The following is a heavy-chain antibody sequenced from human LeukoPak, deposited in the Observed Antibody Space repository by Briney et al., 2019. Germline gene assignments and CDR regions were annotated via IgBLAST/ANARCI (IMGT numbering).Heavy chain of an antibody. V-gene: IGHV4-4*02. CDR3: ARSFGPYYGSGSYYNYFDP. CDR1: GGSISSSNW. J-gene: IGHJ5*02. D-gene: IGHD3-10*01. Sequence: SETLSLTRAVSGGSISSSNWWNWVRQPPGKGLEWIGEIYHSGDTNYNPSLKSRVTISVDKSKNQFSLKLSSVTAADTAVYFCARSFGPYYGSGSYYNYFDPWGQGTLVTVSS. CDR2: IYHSGDT.